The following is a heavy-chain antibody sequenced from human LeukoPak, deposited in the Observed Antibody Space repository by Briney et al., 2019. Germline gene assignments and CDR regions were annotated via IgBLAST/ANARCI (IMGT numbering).Heavy chain of an antibody. CDR1: GFTFSTSW. J-gene: IGHJ3*02. Sequence: GGSLRLSCAASGFTFSTSWMSRVRQTPGKGLEWVASIKQDGSEKYYVDSVRGRFTISRDNAKNSLSLRMNSLRAEDTAVYYCARAWQWAFDIWGQGTMVTVSS. D-gene: IGHD2-8*01. CDR2: IKQDGSEK. CDR3: ARAWQWAFDI. V-gene: IGHV3-7*04.